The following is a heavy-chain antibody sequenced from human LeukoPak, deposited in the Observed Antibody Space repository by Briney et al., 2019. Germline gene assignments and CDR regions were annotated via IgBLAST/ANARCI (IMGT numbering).Heavy chain of an antibody. CDR1: GGPISSYY. CDR3: ARSDGVY. CDR2: IYYSGST. D-gene: IGHD3-10*01. J-gene: IGHJ4*02. Sequence: SETLSLTCTVSGGPISSYYWSWIRQPPGKGLEWIGYIYYSGSTNYNPSLKSRVTISVDTSKNQFSLKLSSVTAADTAVYYCARSDGVYWGQGTLVTVSS. V-gene: IGHV4-59*01.